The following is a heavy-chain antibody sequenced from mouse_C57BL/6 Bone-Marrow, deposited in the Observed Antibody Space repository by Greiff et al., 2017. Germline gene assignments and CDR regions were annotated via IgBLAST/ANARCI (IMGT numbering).Heavy chain of an antibody. J-gene: IGHJ2*01. Sequence: QVQLQQSGAELVRPGTSVKVSCKASGYAFTNYLIEWVKQRPGPGLEWIGVINPGSGGTNYNEKFKGKATLTVDKSSSTAYMQLSRLTSEDSAVYVCARGWSYYYGSNRFDYWGQGTTLTVSS. CDR2: INPGSGGT. V-gene: IGHV1-54*01. CDR1: GYAFTNYL. D-gene: IGHD1-1*01. CDR3: ARGWSYYYGSNRFDY.